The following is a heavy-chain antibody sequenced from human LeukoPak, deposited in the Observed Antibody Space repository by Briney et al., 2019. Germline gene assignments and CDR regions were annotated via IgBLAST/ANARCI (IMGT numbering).Heavy chain of an antibody. Sequence: GGSLRLSCAVSGFTFSSYEMNWVRQAPGKGLEWVSYISSSGRTIYYADSVKGRFTISRDSAKNSLDLQMNSLRVEDTAVYYCARRAIAEGFDYWGQGTLVTVSP. CDR1: GFTFSSYE. CDR2: ISSSGRTI. CDR3: ARRAIAEGFDY. J-gene: IGHJ4*02. D-gene: IGHD6-13*01. V-gene: IGHV3-48*03.